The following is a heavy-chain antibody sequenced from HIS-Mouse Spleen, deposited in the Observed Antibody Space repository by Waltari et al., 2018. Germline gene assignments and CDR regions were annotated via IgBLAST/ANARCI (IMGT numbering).Heavy chain of an antibody. Sequence: QLQLQESGPGLVKPSETLSLTCTVSGGSISSSSYYWGWIRQPPGKGLEWIGSIYYSGSTQHNPSRKSRVTISVDTSKNQFSLKLSSVTAADTAVYYCAREIPYSSSWYDWYFDLWGRGTLVTVSS. V-gene: IGHV4-39*07. CDR1: GGSISSSSYY. D-gene: IGHD6-13*01. CDR2: IYYSGST. CDR3: AREIPYSSSWYDWYFDL. J-gene: IGHJ2*01.